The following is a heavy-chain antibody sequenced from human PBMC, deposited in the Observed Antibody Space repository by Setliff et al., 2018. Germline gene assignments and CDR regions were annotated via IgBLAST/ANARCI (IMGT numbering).Heavy chain of an antibody. Sequence: SCAASGFSFSNYWMHWVRQAPGKGLVWVSRINSDGSSTNYADSVKGQFTVSRDNAKNTLYLQMNSLRAEDTAVYYCARDGHNVYYFDYWGLGTLVTVS. CDR3: ARDGHNVYYFDY. J-gene: IGHJ4*02. D-gene: IGHD1-1*01. CDR2: INSDGSST. V-gene: IGHV3-74*01. CDR1: GFSFSNYW.